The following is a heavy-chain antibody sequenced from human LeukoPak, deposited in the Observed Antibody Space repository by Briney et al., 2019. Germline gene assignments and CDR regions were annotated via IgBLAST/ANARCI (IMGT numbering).Heavy chain of an antibody. V-gene: IGHV3-30-3*01. Sequence: QPGRSLRLSCAASGFTFSSYAMHWVRQAPGKGLEWVAVISYDGSNKYYADSVKGRFTISRDNSKNTLYLQMNSLRAEDTAVYYCTYYGSPYLDYWGQGTLVTVSS. CDR1: GFTFSSYA. J-gene: IGHJ4*02. D-gene: IGHD3-10*01. CDR3: TYYGSPYLDY. CDR2: ISYDGSNK.